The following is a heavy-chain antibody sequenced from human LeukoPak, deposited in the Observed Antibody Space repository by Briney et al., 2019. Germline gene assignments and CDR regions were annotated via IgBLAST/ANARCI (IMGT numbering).Heavy chain of an antibody. V-gene: IGHV3-23*01. CDR2: ISGSGGKT. CDR1: GFTFSTYA. Sequence: SGGSLRLCCAASGFTFSTYAMSWVRQAPGKGLEWVSAISGSGGKTYYADPVKGRFTIARDNSKNTLYLQMNSLRAEDTAVYYCAKELDSSGYFDYWGQGTLVTVSS. D-gene: IGHD3-22*01. CDR3: AKELDSSGYFDY. J-gene: IGHJ4*02.